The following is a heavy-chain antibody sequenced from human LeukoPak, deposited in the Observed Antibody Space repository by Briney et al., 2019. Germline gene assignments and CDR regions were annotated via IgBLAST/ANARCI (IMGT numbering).Heavy chain of an antibody. V-gene: IGHV1-18*01. CDR2: ISAYNGNT. CDR1: GYTFNRYG. CDR3: ARSNYDSSGYYAVH. J-gene: IGHJ4*02. Sequence: ASVKVSCKASGYTFNRYGISWVRQAPGQGLEWMGWISAYNGNTNYAQKLQGRVTMTTDTSTSTAYMELRSLRSDDTAVYYCARSNYDSSGYYAVHWGQGTLVTVSS. D-gene: IGHD3-22*01.